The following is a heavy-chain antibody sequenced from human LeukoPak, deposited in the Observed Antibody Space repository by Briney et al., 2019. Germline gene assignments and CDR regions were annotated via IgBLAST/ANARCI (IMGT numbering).Heavy chain of an antibody. CDR2: IKSKTDGGTT. V-gene: IGHV3-15*01. CDR3: TTVWNCGGDCSDAFDI. Sequence: PGGSLRLSCAVSGFTFSDTHMDWVRQAPGKGLEWVGRIKSKTDGGTTDYAAPVKGRFTISRDDSKNTLYLQMNSLKTEDTAVYYCTTVWNCGGDCSDAFDIWGQGTMVTVSS. J-gene: IGHJ3*02. CDR1: GFTFSDTH. D-gene: IGHD2-21*02.